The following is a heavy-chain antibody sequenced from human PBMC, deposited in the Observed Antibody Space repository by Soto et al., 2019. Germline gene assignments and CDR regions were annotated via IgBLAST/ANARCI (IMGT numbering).Heavy chain of an antibody. D-gene: IGHD2-8*01. CDR3: ARWGWVTNGVRSHGMDV. V-gene: IGHV1-3*01. Sequence: ASVKVSCKASGYTFTSYAMHWVRQAPGQRLEWMGWINAGNGNTKYSQKFQGRVTITRDTSASTAYMELSSLRSEDTAVYYCARWGWVTNGVRSHGMDVWGHGTTVTVSS. J-gene: IGHJ6*02. CDR2: INAGNGNT. CDR1: GYTFTSYA.